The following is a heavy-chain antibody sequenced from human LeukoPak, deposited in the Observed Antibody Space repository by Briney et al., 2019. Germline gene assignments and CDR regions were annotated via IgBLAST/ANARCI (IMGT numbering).Heavy chain of an antibody. D-gene: IGHD6-13*01. CDR1: GFTFDDYG. Sequence: PGGSLRLSCAASGFTFDDYGMSWVRQAPGKGLEWVSGINWNGGSTGYADSVKGRFTISTDNAKNSLYLQMNSLRAEDTALYYCARENGRQLGDYYYYYYMDVWGKGTTVTVSS. J-gene: IGHJ6*03. CDR2: INWNGGST. CDR3: ARENGRQLGDYYYYYYMDV. V-gene: IGHV3-20*04.